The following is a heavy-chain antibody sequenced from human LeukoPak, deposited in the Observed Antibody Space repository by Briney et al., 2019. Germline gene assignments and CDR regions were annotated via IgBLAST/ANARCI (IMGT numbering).Heavy chain of an antibody. V-gene: IGHV1-69*05. J-gene: IGHJ6*02. Sequence: SVKVSCKASGGTFSSYAISWVRQAPGQGLEWMGGIIPIFGTANYAQKFQGRVTITTDESTSTAYMELSSLRSEDTAVYYCARDRHDYGDYITHYGMDVWGQGTTVTVSS. D-gene: IGHD4-17*01. CDR1: GGTFSSYA. CDR3: ARDRHDYGDYITHYGMDV. CDR2: IIPIFGTA.